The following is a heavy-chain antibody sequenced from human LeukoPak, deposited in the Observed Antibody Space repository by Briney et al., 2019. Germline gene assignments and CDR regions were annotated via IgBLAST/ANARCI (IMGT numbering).Heavy chain of an antibody. V-gene: IGHV4-59*01. D-gene: IGHD1-26*01. Sequence: PSETLSLTCTVSGGSISSYYWSWIRQPPGKGLEWIGYIYYSGSTNYNPSLKSRVTISVDPSKNQFSLKLSSVTAADTAVYYCARDLGGVGATKYYFDYWGQGILVTVSS. CDR1: GGSISSYY. CDR3: ARDLGGVGATKYYFDY. J-gene: IGHJ4*02. CDR2: IYYSGST.